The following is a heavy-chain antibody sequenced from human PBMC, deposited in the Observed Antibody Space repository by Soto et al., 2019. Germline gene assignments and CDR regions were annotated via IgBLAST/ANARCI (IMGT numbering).Heavy chain of an antibody. J-gene: IGHJ5*02. CDR1: GFTFSNAW. V-gene: IGHV3-15*01. Sequence: GGSLRLSCAASGFTFSNAWMSWVRQAPGKGLEWVGRIKSKTDGGTTDYAAPGKGRFTISRDDSKNTLYLQMNSLKTEDTAVYYCTTKPSYYDFWSGSADPTWGQGTLVTVSS. CDR2: IKSKTDGGTT. CDR3: TTKPSYYDFWSGSADPT. D-gene: IGHD3-3*01.